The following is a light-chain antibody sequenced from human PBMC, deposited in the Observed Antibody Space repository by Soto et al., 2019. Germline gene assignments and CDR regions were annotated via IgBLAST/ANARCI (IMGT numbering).Light chain of an antibody. CDR2: STN. CDR3: VLYIGSGIVV. V-gene: IGLV8-61*01. CDR1: SGSVSTSYY. J-gene: IGLJ2*01. Sequence: QTVVTQEPSCSVSPGRTVTLTCGLSSGSVSTSYYPSWYQQTPGQAPRTLIYSTNTRSSGVPDRFSGSILGNKAALTITGAQADDESDYYCVLYIGSGIVVFGGGTKLTVL.